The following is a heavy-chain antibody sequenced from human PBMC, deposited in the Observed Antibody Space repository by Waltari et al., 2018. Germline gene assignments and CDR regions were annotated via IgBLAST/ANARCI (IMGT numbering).Heavy chain of an antibody. D-gene: IGHD2-15*01. CDR2: IIPIFGTA. J-gene: IGHJ5*02. V-gene: IGHV1-69*12. Sequence: QVQLVQSGAEVKKPGSSVKVSCKASGGTFSSYAISWVRQAPGQGLEWMGGIIPIFGTANYAQKFQGRVTITADESTSTAYMELSSVTAADTAVYYCASERFSGGNWFDPWGQGTLVTVSS. CDR1: GGTFSSYA. CDR3: ASERFSGGNWFDP.